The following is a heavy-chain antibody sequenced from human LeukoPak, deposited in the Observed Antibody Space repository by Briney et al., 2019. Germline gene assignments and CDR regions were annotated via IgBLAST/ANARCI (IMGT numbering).Heavy chain of an antibody. Sequence: GGSLRLSCAASGFTFSRYAMSWVRQAPGKGLEWVSTIRGSGESTHYADSVQGRFTISRDNSLYTVYLQMDSLRGDDTAVYYCAKDRISYTTSPGELSHWGQGTLVIVSS. CDR3: AKDRISYTTSPGELSH. J-gene: IGHJ4*02. CDR1: GFTFSRYA. V-gene: IGHV3-23*01. D-gene: IGHD3-10*01. CDR2: IRGSGEST.